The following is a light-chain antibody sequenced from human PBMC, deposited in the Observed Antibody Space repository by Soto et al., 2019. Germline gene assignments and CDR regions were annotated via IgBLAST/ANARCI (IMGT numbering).Light chain of an antibody. CDR3: QQYGTFPFS. V-gene: IGKV3-20*01. CDR1: QVVSSSY. Sequence: EIVLTQSPGTLSLSPEESATLSCTANQVVSSSYLAWYQQKPGQAPRLLIYHASDRSTRVPHRFSGSGSGTDFALTISSLELEDCALFYCQQYGTFPFSFGQGTKREIK. CDR2: HAS. J-gene: IGKJ2*01.